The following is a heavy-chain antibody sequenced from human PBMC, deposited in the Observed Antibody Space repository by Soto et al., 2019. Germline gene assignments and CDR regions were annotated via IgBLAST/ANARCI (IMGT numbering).Heavy chain of an antibody. Sequence: SETLSLTCAVYGGSFSSYYWSWIRQPPGKGLEWIGEINHSGSTNYNPSLKSRVTISVDTSKNQFSLKLSSVTAADTAVYYCARTDHYYYYYGMDVWGQGTTVTVSS. CDR3: ARTDHYYYYYGMDV. J-gene: IGHJ6*02. CDR1: GGSFSSYY. CDR2: INHSGST. V-gene: IGHV4-34*01.